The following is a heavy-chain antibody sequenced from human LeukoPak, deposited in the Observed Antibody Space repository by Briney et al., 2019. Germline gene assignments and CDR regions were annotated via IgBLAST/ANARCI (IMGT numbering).Heavy chain of an antibody. CDR1: GGTFISYA. D-gene: IGHD5-18*01. CDR3: ARGSAYSYGIY. V-gene: IGHV1-69*05. J-gene: IGHJ4*02. Sequence: SVKVSCKASGGTFISYAISWVRQAPGQGLEWIGGIIPIFGTANYAQKFQGRVTITTDESTSTAYMELSSLRSEDTAVYYCARGSAYSYGIYWGQGTLVTVSS. CDR2: IIPIFGTA.